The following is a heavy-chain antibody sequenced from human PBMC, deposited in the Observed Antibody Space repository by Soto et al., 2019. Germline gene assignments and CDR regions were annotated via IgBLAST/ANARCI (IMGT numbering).Heavy chain of an antibody. Sequence: PGESLKISCKGSGYSFTSYWISWVRQMPGKGLEWMGRIDPSDSYTNYSPSFQGHVTISADKSISTAYLQWSSLKASDTAMYYCASGDTVTPPPTWNSGYEKRYYYGMDVWGQGTTVTVSS. D-gene: IGHD5-12*01. CDR2: IDPSDSYT. V-gene: IGHV5-10-1*01. CDR1: GYSFTSYW. J-gene: IGHJ6*02. CDR3: ASGDTVTPPPTWNSGYEKRYYYGMDV.